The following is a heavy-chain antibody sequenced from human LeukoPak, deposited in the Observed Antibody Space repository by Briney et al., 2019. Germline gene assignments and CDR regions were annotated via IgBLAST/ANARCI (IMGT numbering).Heavy chain of an antibody. CDR1: GFTFSSYA. CDR2: ISYDGSNK. V-gene: IGHV3-30*04. D-gene: IGHD6-19*01. Sequence: GRSLRLSCAASGFTFSSYAMHWVRQAPGKGLEWVAVISYDGSNKYYADSVKGRFTISRDNSKNTLYLQITSLRVDDTAVYYCARDRSVAVADSWGQGTLVTVSS. J-gene: IGHJ4*02. CDR3: ARDRSVAVADS.